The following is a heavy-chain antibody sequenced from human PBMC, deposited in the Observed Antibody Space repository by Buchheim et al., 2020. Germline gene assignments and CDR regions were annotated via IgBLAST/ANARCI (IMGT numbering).Heavy chain of an antibody. Sequence: EVQLLESGGGLVHPGGSLRLSCAASGFTFDNFAMSWVRQAPGKGLEWVSGISSSGTSTYYADSVKGRFSPSRDNSKKTLYLEMDSLRAEDSAVYYCAKDQMGNYYVGMDAWGQGTT. CDR3: AKDQMGNYYVGMDA. CDR1: GFTFDNFA. CDR2: ISSSGTST. J-gene: IGHJ6*02. V-gene: IGHV3-23*01. D-gene: IGHD3-16*01.